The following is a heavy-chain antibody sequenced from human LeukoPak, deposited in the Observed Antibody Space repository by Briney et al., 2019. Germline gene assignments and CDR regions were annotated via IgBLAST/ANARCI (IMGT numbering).Heavy chain of an antibody. Sequence: SETLSLTCTVSGGSISYYYWSWIRQPPGKGLEWIGYIYYSGSTNYNPSLKSRVTISVDTSKNQFSLKLSSVTAADTAVYYCARERNLGAFDIWGQGTMVTVSS. V-gene: IGHV4-59*12. CDR3: ARERNLGAFDI. CDR2: IYYSGST. J-gene: IGHJ3*02. CDR1: GGSISYYY.